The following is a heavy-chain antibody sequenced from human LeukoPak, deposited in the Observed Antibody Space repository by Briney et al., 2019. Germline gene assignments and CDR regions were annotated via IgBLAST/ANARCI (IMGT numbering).Heavy chain of an antibody. CDR2: ISSSSSYI. J-gene: IGHJ4*02. V-gene: IGHV3-21*01. D-gene: IGHD1-26*01. Sequence: GGSLRLSCAASGFTSSSYSMNWVRQAPGKGLEWVSSISSSSSYIYYADSVKGRFTISRDNAKNSLYLQMNSLRAEDTAVYYCARDPWGVGATAPSFDYWGQGTLVTVSS. CDR3: ARDPWGVGATAPSFDY. CDR1: GFTSSSYS.